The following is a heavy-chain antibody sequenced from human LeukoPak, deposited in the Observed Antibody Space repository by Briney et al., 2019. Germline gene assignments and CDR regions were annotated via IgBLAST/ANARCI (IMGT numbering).Heavy chain of an antibody. CDR3: ARYSSSWLEYYFDY. D-gene: IGHD6-13*01. J-gene: IGHJ4*02. Sequence: PSETLSLTCAVYGGSFSGYYWSWIRQPPGKGLEWVGEINHSGSTNYNPFLKSRVTISVDTSKNQFSLKLSSVTAADTAVYYCARYSSSWLEYYFDYWGQGTLVTVSS. V-gene: IGHV4-34*01. CDR2: INHSGST. CDR1: GGSFSGYY.